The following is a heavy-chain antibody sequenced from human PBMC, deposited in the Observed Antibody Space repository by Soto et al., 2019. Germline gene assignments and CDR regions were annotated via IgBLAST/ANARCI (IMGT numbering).Heavy chain of an antibody. CDR3: ARATPLIGYITYCSSTSCHDAFDI. CDR2: INHSGST. CDR1: GGSFSGYY. Sequence: QVQLQQRGAALLKPSETLSLTCAVYGGSFSGYYWSWIRQPPGKGLEWIGEINHSGSTNYNPSLKSRVTISVDTSKNQFSLKLSSVTAADTAVYYCARATPLIGYITYCSSTSCHDAFDIWGQGTMVTVSS. V-gene: IGHV4-34*01. J-gene: IGHJ3*02. D-gene: IGHD2-2*01.